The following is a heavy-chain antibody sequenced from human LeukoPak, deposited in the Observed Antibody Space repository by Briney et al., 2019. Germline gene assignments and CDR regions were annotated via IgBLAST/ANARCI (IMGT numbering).Heavy chain of an antibody. V-gene: IGHV1-69*01. CDR3: ARLDEYSGSSCYYGMDV. CDR2: IIPIFGTA. J-gene: IGHJ6*02. Sequence: ASVKVSCKASGGTFSSYGISWVRQAPRQGLEWMGGIIPIFGTANYAQKFQGRVTITADESTSTAYMELSSLRSEDTAVYYCARLDEYSGSSCYYGMDVWGQGTTVTVSS. D-gene: IGHD5-12*01. CDR1: GGTFSSYG.